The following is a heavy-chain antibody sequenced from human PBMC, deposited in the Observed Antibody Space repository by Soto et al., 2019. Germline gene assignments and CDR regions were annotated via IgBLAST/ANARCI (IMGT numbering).Heavy chain of an antibody. CDR2: ISYDEATK. V-gene: IGHV3-30-3*01. Sequence: GGSLRLSCAASGFTFSRYAMHWVRQAPGKGLEWVAVISYDEATKYYADSVKGRFTISRDNSKNTLYLQMNSLRAEDTAVYYCARAPVSAGSGINWFDPWGQGTLVTVSS. J-gene: IGHJ5*02. CDR1: GFTFSRYA. D-gene: IGHD3-10*01. CDR3: ARAPVSAGSGINWFDP.